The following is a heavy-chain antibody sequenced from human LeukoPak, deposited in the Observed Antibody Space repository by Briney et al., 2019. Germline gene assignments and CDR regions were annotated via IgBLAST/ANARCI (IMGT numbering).Heavy chain of an antibody. CDR1: GYTFTGYY. D-gene: IGHD3-10*01. CDR2: ISAYNGNT. V-gene: IGHV1-18*04. Sequence: ASVKVSCKASGYTFTGYYMHWVRQAPGQGLEWMGWISAYNGNTNYAQKLQGRVTVTTDTSTSTAYMELRSLRSDDTAVYYCARDLMVRGVKDAFDIWGQGTMVTVSS. CDR3: ARDLMVRGVKDAFDI. J-gene: IGHJ3*02.